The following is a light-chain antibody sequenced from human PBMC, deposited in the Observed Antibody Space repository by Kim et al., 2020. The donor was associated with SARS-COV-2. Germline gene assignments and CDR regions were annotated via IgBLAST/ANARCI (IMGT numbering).Light chain of an antibody. Sequence: GQSFTSSCTGTDRDIGGHDAVSWYQQHPGNAPRLMIYDVTKPPSGVSNRFSGSKSGNTASLTISGLQAEDEADYSCNSYTSGRTWVFGGGTQLTVL. V-gene: IGLV2-14*03. CDR2: DVT. CDR1: DRDIGGHDA. J-gene: IGLJ3*02. CDR3: NSYTSGRTWV.